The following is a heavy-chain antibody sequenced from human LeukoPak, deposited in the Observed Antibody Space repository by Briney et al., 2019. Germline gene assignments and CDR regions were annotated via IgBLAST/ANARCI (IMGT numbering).Heavy chain of an antibody. CDR2: IYYSGST. CDR1: GGSISSYY. Sequence: SETLSLTCTVSGGSISSYYWSWIRQPPGKGLEWIGYIYYSGSTNYNPSLKSRVTMSVDTSKNQFSLKLSSVTAADTAVYYCARGGGEDSSGYYHYYMDVWGKGTTVTISS. J-gene: IGHJ6*03. CDR3: ARGGGEDSSGYYHYYMDV. V-gene: IGHV4-59*12. D-gene: IGHD3-22*01.